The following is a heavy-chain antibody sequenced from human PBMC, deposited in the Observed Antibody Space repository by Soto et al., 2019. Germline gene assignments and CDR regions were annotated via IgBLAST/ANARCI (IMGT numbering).Heavy chain of an antibody. V-gene: IGHV4-34*01. J-gene: IGHJ6*02. CDR2: INHSGST. Sequence: QVQLQQWGAGLLKPSETLSLTCAVYGGSFSGYYWSWIRQPPGKGLEWIGEINHSGSTNYNPSLKSRVTIPVDTSKNQFSLKLSSMTAADTAVYYCARGGSYYANYYYYGMDVWGQGTTVTVSS. CDR3: ARGGSYYANYYYYGMDV. D-gene: IGHD1-26*01. CDR1: GGSFSGYY.